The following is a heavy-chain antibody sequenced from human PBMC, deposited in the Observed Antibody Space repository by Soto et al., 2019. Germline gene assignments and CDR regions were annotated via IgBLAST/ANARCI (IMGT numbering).Heavy chain of an antibody. V-gene: IGHV4-4*02. CDR3: ARDQLEGNWFDP. Sequence: PSETLSLTCAVSGGSISSSNWWSWVRQPPGKGLEWIGEIYHSGSTNYNPSLKSRVTISVDKSKNQFSLKLTSLTAADTAVYYCARDQLEGNWFDPWGQGTLVT. CDR2: IYHSGST. CDR1: GGSISSSNW. D-gene: IGHD1-1*01. J-gene: IGHJ5*02.